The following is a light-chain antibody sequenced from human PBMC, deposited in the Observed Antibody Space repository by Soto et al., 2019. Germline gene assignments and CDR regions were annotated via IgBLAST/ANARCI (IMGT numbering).Light chain of an antibody. J-gene: IGLJ2*01. CDR2: GNS. Sequence: QLVLTQPPSVSGAPGQRVTISCTGSSSNIGAGYDVHWYQQLPGTAPKLLIFGNSNRPSGVPDRFSGSKSGTSASLAITGLQVEDEADYYCQSYDSSLSGSIFGGGTKVTVL. V-gene: IGLV1-40*01. CDR1: SSNIGAGYD. CDR3: QSYDSSLSGSI.